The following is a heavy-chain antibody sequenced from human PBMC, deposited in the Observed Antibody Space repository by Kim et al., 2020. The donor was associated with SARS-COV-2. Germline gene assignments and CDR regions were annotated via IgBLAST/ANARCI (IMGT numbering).Heavy chain of an antibody. D-gene: IGHD3-22*01. CDR3: ARNRITMIVEDYYYGMDV. CDR1: GGTFSSYA. Sequence: SVKVSCKASGGTFSSYAISWVRQAPGQGLEWMGGIIPIFGTANYAQKFQGRVTITADESTSTAYMELSSLRSEDTAVYYCARNRITMIVEDYYYGMDVWGQGTTVTVSS. CDR2: IIPIFGTA. V-gene: IGHV1-69*13. J-gene: IGHJ6*02.